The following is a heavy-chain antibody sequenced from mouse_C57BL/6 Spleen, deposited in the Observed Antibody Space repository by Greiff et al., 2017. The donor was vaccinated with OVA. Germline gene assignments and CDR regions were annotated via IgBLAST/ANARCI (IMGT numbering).Heavy chain of an antibody. D-gene: IGHD2-3*01. CDR3: ARWGDGYYPFAY. CDR2: INPSNGGT. CDR1: GYTFTSYW. Sequence: QVHVKQPGTELVKPGASVKLSCKASGYTFTSYWMHWVKQRPGQGLEWIGNINPSNGGTNYNEKFKSKATLTVDKSSSTAYMQLSSLTSEDSAVYYCARWGDGYYPFAYWGQGTLVTVSA. J-gene: IGHJ3*01. V-gene: IGHV1-53*01.